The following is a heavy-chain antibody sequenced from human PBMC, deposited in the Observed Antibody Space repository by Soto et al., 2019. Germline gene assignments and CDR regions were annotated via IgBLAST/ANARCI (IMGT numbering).Heavy chain of an antibody. CDR2: ISAISSTRGHNT. D-gene: IGHD4-17*01. CDR3: VKDLLTTLTTGVDY. V-gene: IGHV3-23*01. J-gene: IGHJ4*02. CDR1: GFLFSDFA. Sequence: PGVSLRLSCAASGFLFSDFAMNWVRQAPGKGLEWVSTISAISSTRGHNTHYADSVSGRFTISRDNAKSTLHLQMNSLRVEDTAIYYCVKDLLTTLTTGVDYWGQGTLVTVSS.